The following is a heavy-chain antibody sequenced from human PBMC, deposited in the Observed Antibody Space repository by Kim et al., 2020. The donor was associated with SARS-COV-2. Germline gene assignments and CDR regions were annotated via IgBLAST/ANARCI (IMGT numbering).Heavy chain of an antibody. V-gene: IGHV3-11*01. J-gene: IGHJ4*02. CDR2: ITSGGGTI. Sequence: GGSLRLSCAASGFTFSDFYMTWIRQAPGKGLEWVSHITSGGGTIYYADSVKGRFTISRDNADNTLYLQMSSLRAEDTAIYYCASGGAFTVFADYWGQGTVVAVS. CDR3: ASGGAFTVFADY. D-gene: IGHD3-16*01. CDR1: GFTFSDFY.